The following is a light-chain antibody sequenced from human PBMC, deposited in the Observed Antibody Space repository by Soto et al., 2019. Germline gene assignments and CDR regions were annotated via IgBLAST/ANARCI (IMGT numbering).Light chain of an antibody. J-gene: IGKJ4*01. Sequence: EIVLTQSPATLSLSPGERATLSCRASQSVSSYLSWYQQKPGQAPRLLFYDASNRATGITARFSGSGSGTDFTLTISSLEPEDVAVYFCHQRSNWPLTFGGGTKVEIK. CDR2: DAS. CDR1: QSVSSY. V-gene: IGKV3-11*01. CDR3: HQRSNWPLT.